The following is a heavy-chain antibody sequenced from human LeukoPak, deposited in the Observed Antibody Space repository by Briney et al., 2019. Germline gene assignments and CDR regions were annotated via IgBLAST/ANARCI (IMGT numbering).Heavy chain of an antibody. CDR1: GGTFSSYA. D-gene: IGHD6-19*01. CDR2: IIPIFGTA. Sequence: SVKVSCKASGGTFSSYAISWVRQAPGQGLEWMGGIIPIFGTANYAQKFQGRVTITADKSTSTAYMELSSLRSEDTAVYYCARARSPIYPGIAVAGNWFDPWGQGTLVTVSS. CDR3: ARARSPIYPGIAVAGNWFDP. J-gene: IGHJ5*02. V-gene: IGHV1-69*06.